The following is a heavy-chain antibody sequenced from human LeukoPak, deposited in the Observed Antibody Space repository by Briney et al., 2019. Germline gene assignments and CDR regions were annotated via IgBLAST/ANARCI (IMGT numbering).Heavy chain of an antibody. CDR3: AGDRRRGTPFPNYSSGWYGVAIWEGQYGMDV. D-gene: IGHD6-19*01. Sequence: AASVKVSCKASGYTFTGYYMHWVRQAPGQGLEWMGCINPNSGGANYAQKLQVRVTMSRATSISTAYMELSRLRSDDTAVYYCAGDRRRGTPFPNYSSGWYGVAIWEGQYGMDVWGQGTTVTVSS. CDR2: INPNSGGA. V-gene: IGHV1-2*02. J-gene: IGHJ6*02. CDR1: GYTFTGYY.